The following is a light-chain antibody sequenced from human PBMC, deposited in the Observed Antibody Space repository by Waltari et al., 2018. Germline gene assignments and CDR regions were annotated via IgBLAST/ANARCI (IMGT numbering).Light chain of an antibody. CDR3: QQSYTSHT. CDR2: AAS. J-gene: IGKJ2*01. Sequence: DIQITQSPSSLSASIGDRVTIDCRASQSISRYLNWYQQIPGKAPKLLIYAASSLQGGVPSRFSCSGSGTDFTLTISSLQPEDFATYYCQQSYTSHTFGQGTKLEIK. CDR1: QSISRY. V-gene: IGKV1-39*01.